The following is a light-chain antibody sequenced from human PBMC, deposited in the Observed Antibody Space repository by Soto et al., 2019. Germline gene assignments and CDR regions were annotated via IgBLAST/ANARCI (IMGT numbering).Light chain of an antibody. CDR2: WAS. CDR1: QNNKNY. CDR3: QHSYTTPLT. J-gene: IGKJ5*01. V-gene: IGKV4-1*01. Sequence: DIVMTQSPDSLAVSLGERATINCKSSQNNKNYLAWYQQKAGQPPKLIIYWASTRASGVPDRFSGSGSGTEFTLTISSLQAEDVAVYYCQHSYTTPLTFGGGTRLEIK.